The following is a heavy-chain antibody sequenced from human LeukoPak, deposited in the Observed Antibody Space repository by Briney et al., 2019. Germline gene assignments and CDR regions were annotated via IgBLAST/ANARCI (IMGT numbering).Heavy chain of an antibody. Sequence: GGSLRLSCAASGFTFSSYWMSWVGQAPGKGLVWVSRINADGSTTSYADSVRGRFTISRDNAKNTLYLQMNSLRAEDTAVYYCATLISGWSLYWGQGTLVTVSS. V-gene: IGHV3-74*01. CDR2: INADGSTT. CDR3: ATLISGWSLY. J-gene: IGHJ4*02. CDR1: GFTFSSYW. D-gene: IGHD6-19*01.